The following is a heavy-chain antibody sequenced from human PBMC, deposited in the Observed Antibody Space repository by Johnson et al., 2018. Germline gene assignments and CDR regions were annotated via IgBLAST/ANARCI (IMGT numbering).Heavy chain of an antibody. CDR2: ISSRGSTI. CDR1: EFTFSDYY. Sequence: QVQLVESGGGLVKPGGSLRLSCAASEFTFSDYYMSWIRQAPGKGLEWVSYISSRGSTIYYADSVKGRCTISMDNAKNSLYLKMNNRRAEDTGVDYSARRLGSYDTSGDAFDIWGQGTMVTVSS. V-gene: IGHV3-11*01. J-gene: IGHJ3*02. D-gene: IGHD3-22*01. CDR3: ARRLGSYDTSGDAFDI.